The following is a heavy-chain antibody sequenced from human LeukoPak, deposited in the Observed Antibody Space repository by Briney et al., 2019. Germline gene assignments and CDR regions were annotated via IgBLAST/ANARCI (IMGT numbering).Heavy chain of an antibody. V-gene: IGHV3-23*01. Sequence: GGSLRLSCAASGFTFSSYAMSWVRQAPGKGLEWVSAISGSGGSTYYAASVKGRFTISRDNSKNTLYLQMNSLRAEDTAVYYCAKDGYCSGGSCSNFDYWGQGTLVTVSS. CDR1: GFTFSSYA. CDR2: ISGSGGST. CDR3: AKDGYCSGGSCSNFDY. J-gene: IGHJ4*02. D-gene: IGHD2-15*01.